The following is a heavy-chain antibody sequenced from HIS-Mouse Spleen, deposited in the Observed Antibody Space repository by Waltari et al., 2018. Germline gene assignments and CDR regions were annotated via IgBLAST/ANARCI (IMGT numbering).Heavy chain of an antibody. D-gene: IGHD6-13*01. J-gene: IGHJ2*01. Sequence: QLQLQESGPGLVKPSETLSLTCTVSGGSISSSSYYWGWIRQPPGKGLEGIGSIDYRGDTYYTPSLKSRVTISVDTSKNQFSLKLSSVTAADTAVYYCAREIPYSSSWYDWYFDLWGRGTLVTVSS. V-gene: IGHV4-39*07. CDR1: GGSISSSSYY. CDR3: AREIPYSSSWYDWYFDL. CDR2: IDYRGDT.